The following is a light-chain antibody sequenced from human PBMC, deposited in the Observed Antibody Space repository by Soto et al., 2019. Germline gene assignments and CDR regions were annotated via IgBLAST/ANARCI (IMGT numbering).Light chain of an antibody. J-gene: IGLJ2*01. CDR1: SSDVGGYNY. V-gene: IGLV2-14*01. CDR3: SSYTGRITTVV. CDR2: EVS. Sequence: QSALTQPASVSGSPGQSITISCTGTSSDVGGYNYVSWYQQHPGKAPELVIYEVSNRPSGVSHRFSGSKSGHTASLTISGLQAEDEADYYCSSYTGRITTVVFGGGTKLTVL.